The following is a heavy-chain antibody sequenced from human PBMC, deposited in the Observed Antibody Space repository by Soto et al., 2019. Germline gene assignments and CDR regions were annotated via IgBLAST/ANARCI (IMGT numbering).Heavy chain of an antibody. D-gene: IGHD2-21*02. J-gene: IGHJ4*02. Sequence: EVQLVESGGGLVQPGGSLRLSCAASGFSLSDYWMHWVRQAPGEGLVWLSRITRDGSSTNYADSVKGRFTISSDNAKNTLYLQVNSLRGEDTAVYYCARGANGDYYFDYWGQGTLVTVSS. CDR1: GFSLSDYW. CDR3: ARGANGDYYFDY. CDR2: ITRDGSST. V-gene: IGHV3-74*01.